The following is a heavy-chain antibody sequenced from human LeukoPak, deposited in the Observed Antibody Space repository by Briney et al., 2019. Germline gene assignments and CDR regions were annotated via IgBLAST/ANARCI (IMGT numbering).Heavy chain of an antibody. D-gene: IGHD6-19*01. J-gene: IGHJ6*03. Sequence: PGGSLRLSCAASGFTFDDYAMHWVCQAPGKGLEWVSLISWDGGSTYYADSVKGRFTISRDNSKNSLYLQMNSLRAEDTALYYCAKSTSSGWTHYYYMDVWGKGTTVTVSS. V-gene: IGHV3-43D*03. CDR3: AKSTSSGWTHYYYMDV. CDR2: ISWDGGST. CDR1: GFTFDDYA.